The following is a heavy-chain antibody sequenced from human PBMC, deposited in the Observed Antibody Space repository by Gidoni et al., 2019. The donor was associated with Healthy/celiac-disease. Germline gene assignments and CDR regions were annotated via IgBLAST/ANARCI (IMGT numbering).Heavy chain of an antibody. D-gene: IGHD4-4*01. J-gene: IGHJ4*02. CDR1: GYSISSGYY. CDR2: IYHSGST. V-gene: IGHV4-38-2*02. Sequence: VQLQESGPGLVKPSETLSLTCTASGYSISSGYYRGWIRQTLGKGLEWIGSIYHSGSTYYNPSLKGRVTISVDTSKNQFSLKLSCVTAADTAVYYCARSISKGGYFDYWGQGTLVTVS. CDR3: ARSISKGGYFDY.